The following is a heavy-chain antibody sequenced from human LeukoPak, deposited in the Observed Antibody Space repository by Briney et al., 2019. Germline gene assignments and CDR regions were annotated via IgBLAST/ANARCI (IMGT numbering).Heavy chain of an antibody. V-gene: IGHV3-53*01. D-gene: IGHD4-23*01. J-gene: IGHJ4*01. CDR1: GFNVSNNY. Sequence: GRSLRLSWAVAGFNVSNNYVSSASQAPGKGLEWVSLIYSGETKLYAASVKGRSTISRDIYKNTLYLQMNSVGAEDTEMYCCARRAGGYSHPYDYWGTGIIVTVSS. CDR2: IYSGETK. CDR3: ARRAGGYSHPYDY.